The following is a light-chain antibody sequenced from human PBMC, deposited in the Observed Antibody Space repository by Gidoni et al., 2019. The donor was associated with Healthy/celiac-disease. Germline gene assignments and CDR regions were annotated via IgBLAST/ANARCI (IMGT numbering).Light chain of an antibody. CDR2: STH. V-gene: IGLV1-44*01. J-gene: IGLJ3*02. CDR3: AAGDDSLNGWV. CDR1: SSNIGSNP. Sequence: QSVLTQPPSASWTPGQRVTITCSGSSSNIGSNPVNWYQQIPGTAPKLLIYSTHQRPSGVPDRFSGSKSGTSASLAISGLQSEDEADYYCAAGDDSLNGWVFGGGTKLTVL.